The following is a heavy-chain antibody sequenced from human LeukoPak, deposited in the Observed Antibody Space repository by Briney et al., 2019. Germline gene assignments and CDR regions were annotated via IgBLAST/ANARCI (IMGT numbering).Heavy chain of an antibody. CDR2: IYYDGST. V-gene: IGHV4-39*02. CDR3: ASSVWWPYYFDY. Sequence: SETLSLTCTVSGGSIRGNGYYWGWIRQAPGKGLEWIGSIYYDGSTYYNPSLKSRVTISVDTPKNYFSLKLRSVTAADTAVYYCASSVWWPYYFDYWGPGTLVTVSS. CDR1: GGSIRGNGYY. J-gene: IGHJ4*02. D-gene: IGHD4/OR15-4a*01.